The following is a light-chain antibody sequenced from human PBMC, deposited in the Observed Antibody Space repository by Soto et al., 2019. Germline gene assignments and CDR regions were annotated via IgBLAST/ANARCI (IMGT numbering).Light chain of an antibody. V-gene: IGLV2-14*01. Sequence: QSALTQPASVSGSPGQSITIPCTGTSSHVGGYNYVSWYQQEPGKAPKLMIYEVSNRPSGVSNRFAGSKSGNTASLTISGLQAEDEADYYCSSYTSSSTYVFGTGTKVTVL. J-gene: IGLJ1*01. CDR2: EVS. CDR1: SSHVGGYNY. CDR3: SSYTSSSTYV.